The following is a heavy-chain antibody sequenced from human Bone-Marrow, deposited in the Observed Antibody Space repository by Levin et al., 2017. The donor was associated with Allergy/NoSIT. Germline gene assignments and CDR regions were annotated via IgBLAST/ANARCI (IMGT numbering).Heavy chain of an antibody. V-gene: IGHV5-51*01. CDR2: IYPGDSDT. J-gene: IGHJ6*02. Sequence: GESLKISCKGSGYSFTSYWIGWVRQMPGKGLEWMGIIYPGDSDTRYSPSFQGQVTISADKSISTAYLQWSSLKASDTAMYYCASHHSSPGRYYYYGMDVWGQGTTVTVSS. CDR3: ASHHSSPGRYYYYGMDV. CDR1: GYSFTSYW. D-gene: IGHD6-13*01.